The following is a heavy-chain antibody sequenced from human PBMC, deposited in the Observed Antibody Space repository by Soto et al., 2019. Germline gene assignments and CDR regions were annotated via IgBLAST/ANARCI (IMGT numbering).Heavy chain of an antibody. D-gene: IGHD2-15*01. V-gene: IGHV4-4*07. CDR2: IYPSGST. CDR3: ASGAGYSSGSQVDY. J-gene: IGHJ4*02. Sequence: QVQLQESGPGLVKPSETLSLTCAVSGGSISSYYWNWIRQPAEKGLEWIGRIYPSGSTNYNPSLKSRVTMTVATSKNHTPLKLSSVTAEDTAVYYCASGAGYSSGSQVDYWGQGTLVTVSS. CDR1: GGSISSYY.